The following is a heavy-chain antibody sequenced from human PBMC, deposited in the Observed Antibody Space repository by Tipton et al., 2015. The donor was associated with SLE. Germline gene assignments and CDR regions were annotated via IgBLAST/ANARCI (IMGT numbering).Heavy chain of an antibody. CDR3: ARDILGAPAAFDI. J-gene: IGHJ3*02. V-gene: IGHV3-66*01. CDR1: GFTVSSNC. D-gene: IGHD1-26*01. CDR2: IYSGGST. Sequence: SLRLSCAASGFTVSSNCMNWVRQAPGKGLEWVSVIYSGGSTYYADSVKGRFTISRDNSKNTLYLQMNSLRAEDTALYYCARDILGAPAAFDIWGQGTMVTVSS.